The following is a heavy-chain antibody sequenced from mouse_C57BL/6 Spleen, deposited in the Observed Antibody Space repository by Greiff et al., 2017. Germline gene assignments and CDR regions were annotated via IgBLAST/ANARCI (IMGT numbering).Heavy chain of an antibody. V-gene: IGHV6-3*01. CDR2: IRLKSDNYAT. CDR1: GFTFSNYW. CDR3: TIITTVVVDYYAMDY. D-gene: IGHD1-1*01. J-gene: IGHJ4*01. Sequence: EVMLVESGGGLVQPGGSMKLSCVASGFTFSNYWMNWVRQSPEKGLEWVAQIRLKSDNYATHYAESVKGRFTISRDDSKSSVYLQMNNLRAEDTGIYYCTIITTVVVDYYAMDYWGQGTSVTVSS.